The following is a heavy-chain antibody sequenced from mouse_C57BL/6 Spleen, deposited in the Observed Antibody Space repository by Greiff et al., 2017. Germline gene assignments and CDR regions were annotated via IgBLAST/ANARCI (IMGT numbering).Heavy chain of an antibody. D-gene: IGHD2-4*01. CDR3: ARGDYDAGGFDY. CDR1: GYTFTSYW. J-gene: IGHJ2*01. CDR2: IDPSDSYT. V-gene: IGHV1-50*01. Sequence: QVQLQQPGAELVKPGASVKLSCKASGYTFTSYWMQWVKQRPGQGLEWIGEIDPSDSYTNYNQKFKGKATLTVDTSSSTAYMQLSSLTSEDSAVYYCARGDYDAGGFDYWGQGTTLTVSS.